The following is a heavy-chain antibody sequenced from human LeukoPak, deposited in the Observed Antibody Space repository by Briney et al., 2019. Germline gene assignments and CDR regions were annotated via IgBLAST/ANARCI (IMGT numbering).Heavy chain of an antibody. Sequence: GGSLRLSCSASGFTFSNAWMSWVRQAPGKGLEWVGRIKSKTDGGTTDYAAPVKGRFTISRDDSKNTLYLQMNSLKTEDTAVYYCTTDERYSYGPVIDYWGQGTLVTVSS. CDR1: GFTFSNAW. CDR3: TTDERYSYGPVIDY. CDR2: IKSKTDGGTT. J-gene: IGHJ4*02. D-gene: IGHD5-18*01. V-gene: IGHV3-15*01.